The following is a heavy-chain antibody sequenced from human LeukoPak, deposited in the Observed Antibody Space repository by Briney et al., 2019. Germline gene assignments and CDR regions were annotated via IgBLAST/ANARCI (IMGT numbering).Heavy chain of an antibody. J-gene: IGHJ3*02. CDR1: GGSISSYY. V-gene: IGHV4-59*01. CDR2: IFYSGNT. CDR3: ARDLKQQLVLGAFDI. D-gene: IGHD6-13*01. Sequence: PSETLSLTCTVSGGSISSYYWSWIRQPPGKELEWIGYIFYSGNTNYNPSLKSRLTVSIDTSKNQFSLNLSSVTAADTAVYYCARDLKQQLVLGAFDIWGQGTMVTVSS.